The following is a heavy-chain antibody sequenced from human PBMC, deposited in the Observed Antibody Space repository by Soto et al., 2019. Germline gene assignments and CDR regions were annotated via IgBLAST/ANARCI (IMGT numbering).Heavy chain of an antibody. CDR3: ARRHNWNYGRTNHFDY. CDR1: GYSFTSYW. V-gene: IGHV5-51*01. D-gene: IGHD1-7*01. CDR2: IYPGDSDT. J-gene: IGHJ4*02. Sequence: GESLKISCKGSGYSFTSYWIGWVRQMPGKGLEWMGIIYPGDSDTRYSPSFQGQVTISADKSISTAYLQWSSLKASDTAMYYCARRHNWNYGRTNHFDYWGQGTLVTVSS.